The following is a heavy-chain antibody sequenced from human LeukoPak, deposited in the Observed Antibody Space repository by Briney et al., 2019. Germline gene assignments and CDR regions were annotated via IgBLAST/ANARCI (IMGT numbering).Heavy chain of an antibody. D-gene: IGHD3-9*01. J-gene: IGHJ4*02. V-gene: IGHV3-30-3*01. CDR1: GFTFSSYA. CDR2: ISYDGSNK. Sequence: PGGSLRLSCAASGFTFSSYAMHWVRQAPGKGLEWVAVISYDGSNKYYADSVKGRFTISRDNSKNTLYLQMNSQRAEDTAVYYCVILTGSDYWGQGTLVTVSS. CDR3: VILTGSDY.